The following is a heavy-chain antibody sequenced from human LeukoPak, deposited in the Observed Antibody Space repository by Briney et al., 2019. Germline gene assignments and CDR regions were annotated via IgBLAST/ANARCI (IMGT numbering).Heavy chain of an antibody. J-gene: IGHJ4*02. Sequence: GGSLRLSCVASGFTYNSHAMSWVRQAPGKRLEWVSGISANGANTYYTDSVRGRFTISRDNSKNTVYLQMSSLSAEDTAIYYCAKDQGFSYYYLDYWGQGILVTVSS. V-gene: IGHV3-23*01. D-gene: IGHD5-18*01. CDR2: ISANGANT. CDR1: GFTYNSHA. CDR3: AKDQGFSYYYLDY.